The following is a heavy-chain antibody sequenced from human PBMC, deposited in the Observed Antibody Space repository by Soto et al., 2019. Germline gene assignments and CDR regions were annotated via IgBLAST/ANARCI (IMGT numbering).Heavy chain of an antibody. D-gene: IGHD2-15*01. CDR1: GFTFDDYA. CDR3: AKGGPDGFCSGGRCYFDY. J-gene: IGHJ4*02. CDR2: ISWNSNII. V-gene: IGHV3-9*01. Sequence: EVQLVESGGGLVQPGRSLRLSCAASGFTFDDYAIHWVRRVPGKGLEWVSSISWNSNIIGYADSVKGRFTIARDNATTSLYLQMNSLRTADTALYYCAKGGPDGFCSGGRCYFDYWGQGTLVTVSS.